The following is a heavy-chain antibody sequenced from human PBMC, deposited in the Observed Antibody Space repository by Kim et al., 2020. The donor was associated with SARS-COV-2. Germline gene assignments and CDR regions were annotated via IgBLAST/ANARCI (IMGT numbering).Heavy chain of an antibody. V-gene: IGHV3-7*01. CDR2: IKGDGSKI. CDR3: TIDNSGFSSFWYDAFDI. J-gene: IGHJ3*02. Sequence: GGSLRLSCAASGFTFSTYWMTWVRQAPGKGLEWVANIKGDGSKIHYLDSVRGRFTISRDNARNSLHLQMNSLRAEDTAVYYCTIDNSGFSSFWYDAFDI. D-gene: IGHD6-13*01. CDR1: GFTFSTYW.